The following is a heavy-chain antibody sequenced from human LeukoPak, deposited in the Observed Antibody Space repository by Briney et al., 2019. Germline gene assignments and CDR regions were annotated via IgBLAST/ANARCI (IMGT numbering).Heavy chain of an antibody. CDR3: ARHGDYYGSGSRNNWFDP. D-gene: IGHD3-10*01. CDR2: IYYIGST. V-gene: IGHV4-39*01. Sequence: PSETLSLTCTVSGGSISSSSYYWGWIRQPPEKGLEWIGSIYYIGSTYYNPSLKSRVTISVDTSKNQFSLKLSSVTAADTAVYYCARHGDYYGSGSRNNWFDPWGQGTLVTVSS. J-gene: IGHJ5*02. CDR1: GGSISSSSYY.